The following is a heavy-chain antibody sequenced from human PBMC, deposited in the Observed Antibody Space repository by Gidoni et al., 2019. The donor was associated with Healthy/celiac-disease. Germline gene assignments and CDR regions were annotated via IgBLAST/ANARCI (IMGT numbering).Heavy chain of an antibody. D-gene: IGHD3-22*01. CDR2: ISSNGGST. CDR3: VKDEPYDSSGYYFGY. J-gene: IGHJ4*02. V-gene: IGHV3-64D*06. CDR1: GFTFSSYA. Sequence: PRGSLRLSSSASGFTFSSYAMHWVRQAPGKGLEYVSAISSNGGSTYYADSVKGRFTISRDNSKNTLYLQMSSLRAEDTAVYYCVKDEPYDSSGYYFGYWGQGTLVTVSS.